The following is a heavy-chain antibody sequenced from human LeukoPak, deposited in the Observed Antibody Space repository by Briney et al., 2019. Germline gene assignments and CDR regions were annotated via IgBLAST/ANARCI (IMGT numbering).Heavy chain of an antibody. Sequence: GGSLRLSCAASGFTFRSYDMHWVRQAPGKGLQWVAVISYDGSNKYHTDSVKGRFTISRDNSKHTLSLQMDSRRGADPAVYYCAKDSEVAAAGSSSFFALGGGRALVTVSS. CDR3: AKDSEVAAAGSSSFFAL. J-gene: IGHJ2*01. V-gene: IGHV3-30*14. D-gene: IGHD6-13*01. CDR2: ISYDGSNK. CDR1: GFTFRSYD.